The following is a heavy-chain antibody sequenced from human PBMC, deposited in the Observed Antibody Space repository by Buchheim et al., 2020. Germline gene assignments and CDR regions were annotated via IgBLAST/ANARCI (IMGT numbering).Heavy chain of an antibody. Sequence: QVRLQESGPGLVKPSGTLSLTCFVSGDSISSIYWWTWVRQAPGKGLEWIGEIYPSGTTNYNPSLKGRVTISVDTSKNQFSLKLSSVTAADTAVYYCARGRFLEWLLSYYYYGMDVWGQGTT. V-gene: IGHV4-4*02. CDR1: GDSISSIYW. J-gene: IGHJ6*02. CDR2: IYPSGTT. D-gene: IGHD3-3*01. CDR3: ARGRFLEWLLSYYYYGMDV.